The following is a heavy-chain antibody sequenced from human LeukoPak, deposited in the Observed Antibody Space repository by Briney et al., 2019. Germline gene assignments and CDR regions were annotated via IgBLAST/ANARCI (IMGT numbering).Heavy chain of an antibody. D-gene: IGHD3-3*01. CDR1: GFTFDDYA. V-gene: IGHV3-9*01. CDR2: ISWNSGSI. CDR3: AKDKLRFLEWLFLHY. Sequence: PGRSLRLSCAASGFTFDDYAMHWVRHAPGKGLEWVSGISWNSGSIGYADSVKGRFTISRGNAKNSLYLQMNSLGAEDTALYYCAKDKLRFLEWLFLHYWGQGTLVTVSS. J-gene: IGHJ4*02.